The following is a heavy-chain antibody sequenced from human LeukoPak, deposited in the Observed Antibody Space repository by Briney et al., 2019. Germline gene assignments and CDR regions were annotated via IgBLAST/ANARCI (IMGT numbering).Heavy chain of an antibody. J-gene: IGHJ4*02. D-gene: IGHD5-18*01. V-gene: IGHV4-34*01. Sequence: PSETLSLTCAVYGGSFSGYYWGWIRQPPGKGLEWIGEINHSGSTNYNPSLKSRVTISVDTSKNQFSLKLSPVTAADTAVYYCARGPYKSGYSYGPALRFFDYWGQGTLVTVSS. CDR3: ARGPYKSGYSYGPALRFFDY. CDR1: GGSFSGYY. CDR2: INHSGST.